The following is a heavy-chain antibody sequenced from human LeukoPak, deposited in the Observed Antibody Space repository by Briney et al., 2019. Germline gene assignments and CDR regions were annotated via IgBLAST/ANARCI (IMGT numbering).Heavy chain of an antibody. CDR3: AREGKGGNWNLYREAAY. CDR1: GFTFSDYY. CDR2: ISSSSSYI. Sequence: GGSLRLSCAASGFTFSDYYMSWIRQAPGKGLEWVSSISSSSSYIYYADSVKGRFTISRDNAKNSLYLQMNSQRAEDTAVYYCAREGKGGNWNLYREAAYGGQGTLVTVSS. V-gene: IGHV3-11*06. D-gene: IGHD1-1*01. J-gene: IGHJ4*02.